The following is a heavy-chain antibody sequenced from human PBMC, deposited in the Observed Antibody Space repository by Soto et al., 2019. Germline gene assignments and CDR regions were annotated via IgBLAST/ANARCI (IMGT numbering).Heavy chain of an antibody. D-gene: IGHD6-6*01. CDR2: INPNSGGT. CDR3: ARDRHGKAQYYYYGLDV. J-gene: IGHJ6*02. Sequence: ASVKVSCKASGYTFTGYYMHWVRQAPGQGFEWMGWINPNSGGTNYAQKFQGRVTMTRDTSISTAYMELSRMRSDDTAVYYCARDRHGKAQYYYYGLDVWGQGTTVTVSS. CDR1: GYTFTGYY. V-gene: IGHV1-2*02.